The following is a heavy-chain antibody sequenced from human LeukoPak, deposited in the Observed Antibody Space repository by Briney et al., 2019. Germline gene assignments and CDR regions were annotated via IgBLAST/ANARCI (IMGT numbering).Heavy chain of an antibody. CDR3: ARXARVARGAFDI. J-gene: IGHJ3*02. CDR2: IYYSGST. V-gene: IGHV4-59*01. CDR1: GGSISGYC. D-gene: IGHD2-15*01. Sequence: SETLSLTCTVSGGSISGYCWTWIRQPPGKGLEWIGHIYYSGSTNYTPSLKSRVTMSVDTSKNQVSLRLTSGTAADTAVYYCARXARVARGAFDIWGQGTMVTVSS.